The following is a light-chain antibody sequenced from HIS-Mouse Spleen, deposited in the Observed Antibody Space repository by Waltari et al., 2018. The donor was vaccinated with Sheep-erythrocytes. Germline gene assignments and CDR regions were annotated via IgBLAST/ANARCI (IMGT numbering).Light chain of an antibody. V-gene: IGLV2-11*01. Sequence: QSALTQPRSVSGSPGQSVTISCTGTSSDVGGYNYVSWYQQHPGKAPKLMIYDVSKRPSGVPDRCSGPKSGNTAALTISGLQAEDEADYYCCSYAGSYNHVFATGTKVTVL. CDR1: SSDVGGYNY. CDR2: DVS. J-gene: IGLJ1*01. CDR3: CSYAGSYNHV.